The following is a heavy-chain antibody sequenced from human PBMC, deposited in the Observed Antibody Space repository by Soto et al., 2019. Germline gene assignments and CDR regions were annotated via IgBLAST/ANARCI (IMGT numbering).Heavy chain of an antibody. CDR1: GYTFTSYG. CDR2: INVYNGNT. V-gene: IGHV1-18*01. J-gene: IGHJ4*02. Sequence: QVQLVQSGAEVKKPGASVKVSCKASGYTFTSYGISWVRQAPGQGLEWMGWINVYNGNTNYAQKLQGRVTMTTDTSTRTASLDLRSLRSDATAVYFCARATSRGEYDYWGQGTLVTVSS. CDR3: ARATSRGEYDY. D-gene: IGHD3-10*01.